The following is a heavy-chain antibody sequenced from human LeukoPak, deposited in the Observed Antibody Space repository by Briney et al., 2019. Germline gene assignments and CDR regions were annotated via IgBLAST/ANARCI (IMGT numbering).Heavy chain of an antibody. J-gene: IGHJ4*02. CDR3: ASSIMITFGGVSATDY. CDR2: ISSSSSTI. CDR1: GFTFSSYS. V-gene: IGHV3-48*01. D-gene: IGHD3-16*01. Sequence: GGSLRLSCAASGFTFSSYSMNWVRQAPGKGLEWVSYISSSSSTIYYADSVKGRFTISRDNAKNSLYLQMNSLRAEDTAVYYCASSIMITFGGVSATDYSGQGTLVTVSS.